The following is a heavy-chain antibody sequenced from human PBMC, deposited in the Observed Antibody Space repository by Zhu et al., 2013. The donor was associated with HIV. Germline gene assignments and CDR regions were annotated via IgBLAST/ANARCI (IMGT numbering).Heavy chain of an antibody. CDR2: INPNSGGT. CDR3: ARERAYCGGDCYSVKGYYGMDV. J-gene: IGHJ6*02. D-gene: IGHD2-21*02. CDR1: GYTFTGYY. V-gene: IGHV1-2*02. Sequence: QVQLVQSGAEVKKPGASVKVSCKASGYTFTGYYMHWVRQAPGQGLEWMGWINPNSGGTNYAQKFQGRVTMTRDTSISTAYMELSRLRSDDTAVYYCARERAYCGGDCYSVKGYYGMDVWGQGTTVTVSS.